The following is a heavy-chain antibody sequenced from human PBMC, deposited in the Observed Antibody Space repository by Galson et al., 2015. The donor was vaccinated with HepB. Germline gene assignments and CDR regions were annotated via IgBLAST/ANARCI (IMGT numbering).Heavy chain of an antibody. D-gene: IGHD1-26*01. J-gene: IGHJ4*02. CDR3: ARDTVVGATEIDY. Sequence: SVKVSCKASGYTFTSYAMNWVRQAPGQGLEWMRWINTNTGNPTYAQGFTGRFVFSLDTSVSTAYLQISSLKAEDTAVYYCARDTVVGATEIDYWSQGTLVTVSS. V-gene: IGHV7-4-1*02. CDR2: INTNTGNP. CDR1: GYTFTSYA.